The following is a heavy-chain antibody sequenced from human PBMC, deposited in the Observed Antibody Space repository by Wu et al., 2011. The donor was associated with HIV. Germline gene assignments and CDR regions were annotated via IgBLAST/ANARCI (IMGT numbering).Heavy chain of an antibody. V-gene: IGHV1-8*03. J-gene: IGHJ4*02. CDR1: GYSFTTFD. CDR3: ASGYCGANSCYSLDY. Sequence: QVQLMQSGADMKKPGASVKVSCKPSGYSFTTFDVNWVRQAPGQGFEWMGYINPLSGKTGYAQKFQGRVAITKDTSISTAYLELTNLTFDDTAVYYCASGYCGANSCYSLDYWGQGTLGHRLL. CDR2: INPLSGKT. D-gene: IGHD2-21*01.